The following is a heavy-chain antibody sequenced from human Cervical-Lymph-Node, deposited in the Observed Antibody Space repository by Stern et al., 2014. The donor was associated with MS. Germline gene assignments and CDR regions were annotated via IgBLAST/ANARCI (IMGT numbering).Heavy chain of an antibody. J-gene: IGHJ4*02. CDR1: GGSFSGYY. V-gene: IGHV4-34*01. D-gene: IGHD3-10*01. CDR2: INHSGST. Sequence: QVQLQQWGAGLLKPSETLSLTCAVYGGSFSGYYWSWIRQPPGKGLEWIGEINHSGSTNYNPSFKVRVPISVDTSKNQFSLKLSSVTAADTAVYYCARGPVVRGVIWYYFDYWGQGTLVTVSS. CDR3: ARGPVVRGVIWYYFDY.